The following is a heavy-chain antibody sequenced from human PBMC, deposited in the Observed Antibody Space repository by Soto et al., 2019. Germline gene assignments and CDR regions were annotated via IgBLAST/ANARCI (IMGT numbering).Heavy chain of an antibody. CDR3: ARGEQYSSSSNYYYYYGMDV. J-gene: IGHJ6*01. D-gene: IGHD6-6*01. Sequence: QVQLVESGGGVVQPGRSLRLSCAASGFIFSSYAMHWVRQAPGKGLEWVAVILYDGSNKYYADSVKGRFTISRDNSKNTLYLQMNSLRAEDTAVYYCARGEQYSSSSNYYYYYGMDVW. CDR1: GFIFSSYA. V-gene: IGHV3-30-3*01. CDR2: ILYDGSNK.